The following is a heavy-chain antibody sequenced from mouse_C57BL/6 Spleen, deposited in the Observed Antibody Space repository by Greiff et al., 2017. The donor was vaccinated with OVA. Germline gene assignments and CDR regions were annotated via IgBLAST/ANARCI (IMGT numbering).Heavy chain of an antibody. V-gene: IGHV5-6*01. CDR1: GFTFSSYG. Sequence: EVKLVESGGDLVKPGGSLKLSCAASGFTFSSYGMSWVRQTPDKRLEWVATLSSGGSYTYYPDSVKGRFTISRDNAKNTLYLLMSSLKSEDTAMDYCARSYGSSLFWYFDVWGTGTTVTVSS. D-gene: IGHD1-1*01. CDR2: LSSGGSYT. J-gene: IGHJ1*03. CDR3: ARSYGSSLFWYFDV.